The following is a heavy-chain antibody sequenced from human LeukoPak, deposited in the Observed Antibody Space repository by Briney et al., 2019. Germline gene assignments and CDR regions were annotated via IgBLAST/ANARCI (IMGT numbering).Heavy chain of an antibody. Sequence: PSETLSLTCAVYGGSFSGYYWSWIRQPPGKGLEWIGEINHSGSTNYNPSLKSRVTISVDTSKNQFSLKLSSVTAADTAVYYCASTDSSGDGGNSLGDAFDIWGQGTMVTVSS. D-gene: IGHD4-23*01. V-gene: IGHV4-34*01. CDR1: GGSFSGYY. J-gene: IGHJ3*02. CDR3: ASTDSSGDGGNSLGDAFDI. CDR2: INHSGST.